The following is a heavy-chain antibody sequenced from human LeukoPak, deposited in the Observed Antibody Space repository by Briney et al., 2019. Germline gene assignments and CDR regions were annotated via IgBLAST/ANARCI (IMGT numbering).Heavy chain of an antibody. Sequence: PGGSLRLSCAASGFTFSSYSSSISSSSSYIYYADSVKGRFTISRDNAKNSLYLQMNSLRAEDTAVYYCARVRQWLDYYYYGMDVWGQGTTVTVSS. CDR3: ARVRQWLDYYYYGMDV. CDR1: GFTFSSYS. CDR2: ISSSSSYI. J-gene: IGHJ6*02. D-gene: IGHD6-19*01. V-gene: IGHV3-21*04.